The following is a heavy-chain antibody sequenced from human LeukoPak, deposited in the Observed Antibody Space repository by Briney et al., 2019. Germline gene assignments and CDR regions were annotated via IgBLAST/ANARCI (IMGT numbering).Heavy chain of an antibody. CDR2: INPNSGGT. J-gene: IGHJ3*02. V-gene: IGHV1-2*02. D-gene: IGHD3-10*01. CDR3: ARGVMRGESAFDI. Sequence: ASVKVSCKASGYTFTGYYMHWVRRAPGQGLEWMGWINPNSGGTNYAQKFQGRVTMTRDTSISTAYMELSRLRSDDTAVYYCARGVMRGESAFDIWGQGTMVTVSS. CDR1: GYTFTGYY.